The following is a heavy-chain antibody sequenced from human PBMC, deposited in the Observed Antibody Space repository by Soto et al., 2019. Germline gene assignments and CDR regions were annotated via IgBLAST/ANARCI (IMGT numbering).Heavy chain of an antibody. Sequence: EVQLLESGGGLVQPGGSLRLSCAASGFRLSDSAVSWVRQAPGKGLEWVSSLTVTVDSAFYSDSVKGRFTISRDISKSTLYLQMNSLRAEDTAVSYCAKNGCSYPACYPYYYYVDVWGRGTPVTVSS. V-gene: IGHV3-23*01. CDR3: AKNGCSYPACYPYYYYVDV. D-gene: IGHD2-15*01. J-gene: IGHJ6*03. CDR2: LTVTVDSA. CDR1: GFRLSDSA.